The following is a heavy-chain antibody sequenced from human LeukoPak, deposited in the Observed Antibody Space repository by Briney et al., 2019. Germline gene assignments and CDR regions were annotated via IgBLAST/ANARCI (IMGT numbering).Heavy chain of an antibody. CDR3: ARVGLNDYGSGTYADY. J-gene: IGHJ4*02. CDR2: MNPNSGNT. Sequence: ASVKVSCKASGYTFTSYAISWVRQAPGQGLEWMGWMNPNSGNTGYAQKFQGRVTITRNTSISTAYMELSSLRSEDTAVYYCARVGLNDYGSGTYADYWGQGTLVTVSS. D-gene: IGHD3-10*01. CDR1: GYTFTSYA. V-gene: IGHV1-8*03.